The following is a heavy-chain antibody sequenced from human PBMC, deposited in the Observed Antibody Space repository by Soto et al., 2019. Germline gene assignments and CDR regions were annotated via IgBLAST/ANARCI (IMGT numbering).Heavy chain of an antibody. J-gene: IGHJ6*03. D-gene: IGHD2-15*01. CDR3: ARKYCSGGSCYGVPYADYYYYMDV. CDR1: GYTFTSYD. CDR2: MNPNSGNT. V-gene: IGHV1-8*01. Sequence: ASVKVSCKASGYTFTSYDINWVRQATGQGLGWMGWMNPNSGNTGYAQKFQGRVTMTRNTSISTAYMELSSLRSEDTAVYYCARKYCSGGSCYGVPYADYYYYMDVWGKGTTVTVSS.